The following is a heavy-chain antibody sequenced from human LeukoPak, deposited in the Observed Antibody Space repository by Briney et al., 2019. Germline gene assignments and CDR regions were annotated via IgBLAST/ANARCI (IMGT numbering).Heavy chain of an antibody. CDR3: ARDRQQPAGDAFDI. D-gene: IGHD6-13*01. J-gene: IGHJ3*02. V-gene: IGHV4-39*02. CDR1: GGSISSSSYY. CDR2: IHYSGST. Sequence: SETLSLTCTVSGGSISSSSYYGGWIRQPPGKGLEWIGSIHYSGSTYNSPSLKSRVTISVDTSKNQFSLKLTSVTAADTAVYYCARDRQQPAGDAFDIWGQGTMVTVSS.